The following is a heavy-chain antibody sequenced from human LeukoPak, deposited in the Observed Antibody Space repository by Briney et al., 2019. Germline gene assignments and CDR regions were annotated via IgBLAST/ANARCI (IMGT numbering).Heavy chain of an antibody. Sequence: GGSLRLSCAASGFTFSRYWMHWVRQAPEEGLMWVSRINGDGTDTTYADSVRGRFTISRDNAENTLYLQMNNLRAEDTAVYYCARVGYTYGYVDFDYWGQGTLVTVSS. CDR2: INGDGTDT. CDR1: GFTFSRYW. CDR3: ARVGYTYGYVDFDY. D-gene: IGHD5-18*01. V-gene: IGHV3-74*01. J-gene: IGHJ4*02.